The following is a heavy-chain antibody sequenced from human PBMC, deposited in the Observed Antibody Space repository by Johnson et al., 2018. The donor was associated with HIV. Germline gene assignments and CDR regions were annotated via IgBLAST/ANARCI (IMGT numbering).Heavy chain of an antibody. CDR1: GFTFSNHG. CDR2: VSYDGTKK. Sequence: QMQLVESGGGVVQPGRSLRLSCAASGFTFSNHGMHWVRQAPGKGLEWVADVSYDGTKKYYADSVKGRFTVSRDNSKDTLYLQLSSLRTEDMAVYYCASDGQWGSTTCYSAFDIWGQGTMVTVSS. V-gene: IGHV3-30*03. D-gene: IGHD2-15*01. CDR3: ASDGQWGSTTCYSAFDI. J-gene: IGHJ3*02.